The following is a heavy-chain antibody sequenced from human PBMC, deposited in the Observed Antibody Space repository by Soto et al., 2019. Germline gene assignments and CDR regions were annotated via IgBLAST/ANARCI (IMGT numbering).Heavy chain of an antibody. CDR1: GFTFSIYW. V-gene: IGHV3-7*01. D-gene: IGHD2-15*01. CDR3: ARDLDQGCSGGSCYSTGGFDM. J-gene: IGHJ3*02. Sequence: GGSLRLSCAASGFTFSIYWMSWVRQAPGKGLEWVANIKQDGNEKYYVDSVKGRFTISRDNAKNSLYLQMNSLRAEDTAVYYCARDLDQGCSGGSCYSTGGFDMWGQGTVVTVSS. CDR2: IKQDGNEK.